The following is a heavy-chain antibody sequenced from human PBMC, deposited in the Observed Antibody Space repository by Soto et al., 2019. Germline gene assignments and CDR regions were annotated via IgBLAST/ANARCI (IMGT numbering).Heavy chain of an antibody. J-gene: IGHJ4*02. CDR3: AIIPGVLEWLSNTSNLDY. Sequence: ASVKVSCKVSGYTLTELSMHWVRQAPGKGLEWMGGFDPEDGETIYAQKFQGRVTMTEDTSTDTAYMELSSLRSEDTAVYYCAIIPGVLEWLSNTSNLDYWGQGTLVTVSS. D-gene: IGHD3-3*01. CDR2: FDPEDGET. V-gene: IGHV1-24*01. CDR1: GYTLTELS.